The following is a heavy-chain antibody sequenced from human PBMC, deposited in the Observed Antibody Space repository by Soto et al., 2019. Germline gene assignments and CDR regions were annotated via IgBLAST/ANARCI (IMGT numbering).Heavy chain of an antibody. CDR3: ARVTTFYDILTSSYALNYFDY. CDR2: IYAGGNT. J-gene: IGHJ4*02. D-gene: IGHD3-9*01. V-gene: IGHV3-53*01. Sequence: GGSMRISCAASGLSVKSNYMTWVRQAPGKGLECVSVIYAGGNTYYPDSVKGRFTISSDNSKNTLFLQMNNLRAEDTAVYYCARVTTFYDILTSSYALNYFDYWGQGTRVTVSS. CDR1: GLSVKSNY.